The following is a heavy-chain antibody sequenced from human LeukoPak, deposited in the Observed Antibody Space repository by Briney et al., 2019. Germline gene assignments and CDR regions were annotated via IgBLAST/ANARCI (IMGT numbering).Heavy chain of an antibody. V-gene: IGHV3-7*01. CDR1: GFTLSSHW. CDR2: IKQDGSET. Sequence: PGGSLSLSCAASGFTLSSHWMGWVRQAPGKGLEWVANIKQDGSETYYVDSVKGRFTISRDNAKNSLYLQMNSLGVDDTAVYYRGTYSINNAREFQYWGQGTLVTVPS. J-gene: IGHJ1*01. D-gene: IGHD4-11*01. CDR3: GTYSINNAREFQY.